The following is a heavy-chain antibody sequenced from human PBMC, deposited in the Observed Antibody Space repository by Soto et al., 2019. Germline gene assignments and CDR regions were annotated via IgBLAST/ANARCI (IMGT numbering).Heavy chain of an antibody. D-gene: IGHD4-17*01. CDR1: GYTFTSYD. Sequence: ASVKVSCKASGYTFTSYDINWVRQATGQGLEWMGWMNPNSGNTGYAQKFQGRVTMTRNTSISTVYTELSSLRSEDTAVYYCASGYGDYGYYYYGMDVWGQGTTVTVSS. CDR2: MNPNSGNT. J-gene: IGHJ6*02. V-gene: IGHV1-8*01. CDR3: ASGYGDYGYYYYGMDV.